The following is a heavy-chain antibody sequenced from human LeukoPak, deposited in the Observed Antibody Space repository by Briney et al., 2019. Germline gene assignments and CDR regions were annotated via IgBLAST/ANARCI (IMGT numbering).Heavy chain of an antibody. J-gene: IGHJ5*02. V-gene: IGHV4-39*07. D-gene: IGHD2-15*01. CDR3: ARASCGGGTCYDSRGWFDP. CDR2: IYFSGST. CDR1: GGSISYSSSY. Sequence: SETLSLTCTVSGGSISYSSSYWGWIRQPPGKGLEWIGNIYFSGSTYYKQSLKSRVTISVDTSKNQFSLKLRSVTAADTAVYYCARASCGGGTCYDSRGWFDPWGQGTLVTVSS.